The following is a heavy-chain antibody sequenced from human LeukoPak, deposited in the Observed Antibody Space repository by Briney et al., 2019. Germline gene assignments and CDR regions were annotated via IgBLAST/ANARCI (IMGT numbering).Heavy chain of an antibody. V-gene: IGHV4-34*01. CDR2: INHSGST. CDR3: ARLGYCSGGSCYYYYYMDV. J-gene: IGHJ6*03. D-gene: IGHD2-15*01. Sequence: SETLSLTCAVYGGSFSGYYWSWIRQPPGKGLEWIGEINHSGSTNYNPSLKSRVTMSGDTSKNQFSLKLSSVTAADTAAYYCARLGYCSGGSCYYYYYMDVWGKGTTVTVSS. CDR1: GGSFSGYY.